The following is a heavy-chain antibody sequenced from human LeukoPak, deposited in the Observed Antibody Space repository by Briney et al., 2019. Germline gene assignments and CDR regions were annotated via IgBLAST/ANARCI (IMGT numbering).Heavy chain of an antibody. CDR1: GFAFISYI. J-gene: IGHJ4*02. Sequence: GGSLRLSCGASGFAFISYIMHWVRQAPGKGLEWVSSISSSSVYIHYADSVKGRFAISRDNAKNSLYLQMNSLRAEDTALYYCARDAGAVAGTTPFDYWGQGTLVTVSS. CDR3: ARDAGAVAGTTPFDY. D-gene: IGHD6-19*01. CDR2: ISSSSVYI. V-gene: IGHV3-21*01.